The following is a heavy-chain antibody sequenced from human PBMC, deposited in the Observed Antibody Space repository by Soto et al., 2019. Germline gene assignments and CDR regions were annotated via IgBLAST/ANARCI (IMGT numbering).Heavy chain of an antibody. CDR2: ISGSGGST. D-gene: IGHD6-13*01. CDR3: AKGGGSSWSDGYYYGMDV. V-gene: IGHV3-23*01. Sequence: EVQLLESGGGLVQPGGSLRLSCAASGFTFSSYAMSWVRQAPGKGLEWVSAISGSGGSTYYADSVKGRFTISRDNSKNTLYLQMNSLRAEDTAVYYCAKGGGSSWSDGYYYGMDVWGQGTTVTVSS. CDR1: GFTFSSYA. J-gene: IGHJ6*02.